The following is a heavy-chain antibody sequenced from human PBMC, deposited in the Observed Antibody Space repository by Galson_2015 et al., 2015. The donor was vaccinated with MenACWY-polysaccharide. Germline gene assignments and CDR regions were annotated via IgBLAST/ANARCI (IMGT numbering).Heavy chain of an antibody. CDR1: GFTFSNYW. CDR3: ASQTWTGYFDY. J-gene: IGHJ4*02. D-gene: IGHD3-10*01. CDR2: IKQDGSEK. V-gene: IGHV3-7*03. Sequence: SLRLSCAASGFTFSNYWMSWVHQAPGKGLEWVANIKQDGSEKYYVDSVKGRFTISRDNAKNSLYLRMNSLRAEDTAMYYCASQTWTGYFDYWGQGILVTVSS.